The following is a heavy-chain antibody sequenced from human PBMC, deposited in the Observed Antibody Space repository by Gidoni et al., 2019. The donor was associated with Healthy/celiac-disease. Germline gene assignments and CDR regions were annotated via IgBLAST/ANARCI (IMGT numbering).Heavy chain of an antibody. CDR2: VIPIFGTA. Sequence: QVQLVQSGAEVKKPGSAVKVSCKASGGTFSSYATSWVRQAPGQGLEWMGGVIPIFGTANSAQKFQGRVTITADESTSTAYMELSSLRSEDTAVYYCARDQGYYDFWSGYYTAGYYYGMDVWGQGTTVTVSS. CDR3: ARDQGYYDFWSGYYTAGYYYGMDV. D-gene: IGHD3-3*01. V-gene: IGHV1-69*01. J-gene: IGHJ6*02. CDR1: GGTFSSYA.